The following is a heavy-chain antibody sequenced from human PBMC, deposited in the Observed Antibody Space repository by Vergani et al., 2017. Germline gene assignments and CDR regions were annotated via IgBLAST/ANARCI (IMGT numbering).Heavy chain of an antibody. CDR1: GFTFSSYA. J-gene: IGHJ4*02. Sequence: VQLLESGGGLVQPGGSLRLSCAASGFTFSSYAMSWVRQAPGKGLEWVAVIWYDGSNKYYADSVKGRFTISRDNSKNTLYLQMNSLRAEDTAVYYCARDFGGRLAVAGTGVDYWGQGTLVTVSS. D-gene: IGHD6-19*01. CDR3: ARDFGGRLAVAGTGVDY. CDR2: IWYDGSNK. V-gene: IGHV3-33*08.